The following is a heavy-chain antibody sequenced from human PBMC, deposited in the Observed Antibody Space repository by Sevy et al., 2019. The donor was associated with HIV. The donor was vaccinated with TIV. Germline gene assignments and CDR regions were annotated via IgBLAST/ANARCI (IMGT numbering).Heavy chain of an antibody. D-gene: IGHD6-13*01. CDR3: SKNTAAVGTGGFDY. J-gene: IGHJ4*02. Sequence: GGSLRLSCTTSGLTFSYSGMHWVRQAPGKGLEWVTFIQYDGRNTHYADSVKGRFTISRDNSKNMLYLQMNSLRGDDTAVYYCSKNTAAVGTGGFDYWGQGALVTVSS. V-gene: IGHV3-30*02. CDR2: IQYDGRNT. CDR1: GLTFSYSG.